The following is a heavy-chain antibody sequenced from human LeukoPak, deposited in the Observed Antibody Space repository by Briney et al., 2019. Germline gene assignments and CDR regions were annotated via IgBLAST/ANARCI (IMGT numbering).Heavy chain of an antibody. J-gene: IGHJ1*01. V-gene: IGHV1-18*01. Sequence: ASVKVSRKASGYTFTSYGISWVRQAPGQGLEWMGWISAYNGNTNYAQKLQGRVTMTTDTSTSTAYMELRSLRSDDTAVYYCARYIDEYQPEGQGYFQHWGQGTLVTVSS. CDR1: GYTFTSYG. CDR2: ISAYNGNT. D-gene: IGHD2-2*01. CDR3: ARYIDEYQPEGQGYFQH.